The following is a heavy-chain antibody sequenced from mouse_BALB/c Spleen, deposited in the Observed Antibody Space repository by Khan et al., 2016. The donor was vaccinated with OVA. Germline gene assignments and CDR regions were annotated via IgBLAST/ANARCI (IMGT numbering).Heavy chain of an antibody. CDR3: VRTPGYYGSGYFDY. D-gene: IGHD1-1*01. J-gene: IGHJ2*01. Sequence: VQLKESGVGFVTPGGSLKLSCAASGFTFSNYGLSWVRQTPEKSLEWVATISSGGSFTYYPDSVKGRFTISRDNAENTLYLQMSSLRSEDTAMYYCVRTPGYYGSGYFDYWGQGTTLTVSS. V-gene: IGHV5-9-3*01. CDR1: GFTFSNYG. CDR2: ISSGGSFT.